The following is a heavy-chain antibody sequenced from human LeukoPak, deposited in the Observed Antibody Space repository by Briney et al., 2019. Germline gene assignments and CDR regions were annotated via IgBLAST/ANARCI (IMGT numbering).Heavy chain of an antibody. V-gene: IGHV1-2*04. D-gene: IGHD1-1*01. CDR1: GYTFTGYY. CDR2: INPNSGGT. CDR3: ARDRYKTPGAFDI. J-gene: IGHJ3*02. Sequence: ASVKVSCKASGYTFTGYYMHWVRQAPGQGLEWMGWINPNSGGTNYAQKFQGWVTMTRDTSISTAYMELRSLRSDDTAVYYCARDRYKTPGAFDIWGQGTMVTVSS.